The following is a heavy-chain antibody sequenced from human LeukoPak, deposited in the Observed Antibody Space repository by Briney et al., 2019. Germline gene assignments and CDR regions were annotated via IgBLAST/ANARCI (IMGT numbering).Heavy chain of an antibody. CDR1: GFTFSSYS. CDR3: ARGLTTVTHSGYFDY. Sequence: PGGSLRLSCAASGFTFSSYSMNWVRQASGKGLEWVSYIGSSSSTIYYADSVKGRFTISRDNAKNSLYLQMNSLRAEDTAVYYCARGLTTVTHSGYFDYWGQGTLVTVSS. CDR2: IGSSSSTI. J-gene: IGHJ4*02. D-gene: IGHD4-17*01. V-gene: IGHV3-48*04.